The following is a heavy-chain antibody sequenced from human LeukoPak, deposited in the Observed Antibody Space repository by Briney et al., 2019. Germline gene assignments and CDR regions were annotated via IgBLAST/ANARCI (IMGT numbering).Heavy chain of an antibody. J-gene: IGHJ4*02. CDR3: AKADRGWGVITKD. Sequence: GGSLRLSCAASGFTFSHYGMHWVRQAPGKGLEWVAVIWFDGGEIHYLDSVKGRFTISRDNSKNTLYLQMNSLRAEDTAVYYCAKADRGWGVITKDWGQGTLVTVSS. CDR1: GFTFSHYG. V-gene: IGHV3-33*06. CDR2: IWFDGGEI. D-gene: IGHD3-10*01.